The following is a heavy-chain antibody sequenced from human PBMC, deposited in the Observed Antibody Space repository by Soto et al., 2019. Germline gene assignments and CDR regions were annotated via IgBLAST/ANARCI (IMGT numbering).Heavy chain of an antibody. J-gene: IGHJ5*02. CDR1: GGSISSGGYS. Sequence: SETLSLTCAVSGGSISSGGYSWSWIRQAPGKGLEWIGYIYHSGSTYYNPSLKSRVTISVDRSKNQFSLKLSSVTAADTAVYYCARAGGRITMVRGPSGWFDPWGQGTLVTVSS. CDR2: IYHSGST. CDR3: ARAGGRITMVRGPSGWFDP. V-gene: IGHV4-30-2*01. D-gene: IGHD3-10*01.